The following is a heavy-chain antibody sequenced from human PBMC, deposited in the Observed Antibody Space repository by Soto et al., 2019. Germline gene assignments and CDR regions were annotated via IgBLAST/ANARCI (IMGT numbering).Heavy chain of an antibody. CDR3: ATGVRNYYGVDL. CDR2: IKFDGGIT. D-gene: IGHD2-2*01. V-gene: IGHV3-74*01. CDR1: GFTFSDYW. Sequence: EVQLVESGGGLVQPGGSLRLSCVASGFTFSDYWMHWVRQAPGKGLVWVSRIKFDGGITSHADSVNGRFTISRDNARNTVHLQLRTVRAEDTGVYFCATGVRNYYGVDLWGQGTTVTVSS. J-gene: IGHJ6*02.